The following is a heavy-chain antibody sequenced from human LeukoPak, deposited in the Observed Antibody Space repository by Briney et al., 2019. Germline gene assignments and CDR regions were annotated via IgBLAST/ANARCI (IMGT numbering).Heavy chain of an antibody. CDR2: ISVNNGNT. D-gene: IGHD3-10*01. J-gene: IGHJ3*02. Sequence: ASVKVSCKASGYTFTSYDISWVRQAPGQGLEWMGWISVNNGNTNYAQKVQGRVTMTTDTSTTTAYMELRSLRSDDTAVYYCARAPGRDAFDIWGQGTMVTVSS. CDR3: ARAPGRDAFDI. CDR1: GYTFTSYD. V-gene: IGHV1-18*01.